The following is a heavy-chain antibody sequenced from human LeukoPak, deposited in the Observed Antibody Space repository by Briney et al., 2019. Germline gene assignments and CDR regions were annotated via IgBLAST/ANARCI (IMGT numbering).Heavy chain of an antibody. V-gene: IGHV4-38-2*02. CDR2: FCLGRDT. CDR1: GDSVTNDFF. CDR3: ARWASISREPGGFFDH. Sequence: SETLSLTCTVSGDSVTNDFFWGWVRQPPGKELEWIGSFCLGRDTYYRPSLKSRVTISVYASKNQFSLNLNSVTAADTAVYYCARWASISREPGGFFDHWGQGTLVTVSS. J-gene: IGHJ4*02. D-gene: IGHD1-14*01.